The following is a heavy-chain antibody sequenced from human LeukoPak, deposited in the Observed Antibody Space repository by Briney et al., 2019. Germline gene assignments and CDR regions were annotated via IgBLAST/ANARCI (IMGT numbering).Heavy chain of an antibody. D-gene: IGHD5-24*01. J-gene: IGHJ5*02. CDR2: ISGDGGST. V-gene: IGHV3-43*02. CDR1: GFTFDDYA. Sequence: GGSLRLSCAASGFTFDDYAIHWVRQAPGKGLEWVSLISGDGGSTYYADSVKGRFTISRDNSKNSLYLQMNSLRTEDTASYYCAKEPATRDGHGAWFDPWGQGTLVTVSS. CDR3: AKEPATRDGHGAWFDP.